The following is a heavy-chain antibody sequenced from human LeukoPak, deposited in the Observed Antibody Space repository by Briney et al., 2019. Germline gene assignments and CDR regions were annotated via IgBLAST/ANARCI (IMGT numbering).Heavy chain of an antibody. Sequence: GEIYHSGSTNYNPSLKSRVTISVDKSKNQFSLKLSSVTAADTAVYYCAREGEYSSSSLDYWGQGTLVTVSS. D-gene: IGHD6-6*01. CDR2: IYHSGST. CDR3: AREGEYSSSSLDY. J-gene: IGHJ4*02. V-gene: IGHV4-4*02.